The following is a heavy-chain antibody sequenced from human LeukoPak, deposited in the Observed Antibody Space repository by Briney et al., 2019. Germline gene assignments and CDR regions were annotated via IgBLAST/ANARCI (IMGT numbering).Heavy chain of an antibody. J-gene: IGHJ4*02. D-gene: IGHD1-26*01. Sequence: GESLKISCKHSEYSFPNYCIGWVRQMPGKGLEWMGIIYPGDSDTRYSPSFQGQVTISADKSISPAYLQWSSLKASDTAMYYCARVGATAYYFDYWGQGTLVTVSS. CDR2: IYPGDSDT. V-gene: IGHV5-51*01. CDR1: EYSFPNYC. CDR3: ARVGATAYYFDY.